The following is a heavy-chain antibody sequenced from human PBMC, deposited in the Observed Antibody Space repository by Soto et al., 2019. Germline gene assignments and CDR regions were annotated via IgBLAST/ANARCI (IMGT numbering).Heavy chain of an antibody. V-gene: IGHV3-23*01. J-gene: IGHJ4*02. CDR3: AKEIAVAEGQERFDY. D-gene: IGHD6-19*01. CDR2: ISGSGGST. CDR1: GFTFSSYA. Sequence: GWSLRLSCAASGFTFSSYAMSWVRQAPGKGLEWVSAISGSGGSTYYADSVKGRFTISRDNSKNTLYLQMNSLRAEDTAVYYCAKEIAVAEGQERFDYWGQGTLVTVSS.